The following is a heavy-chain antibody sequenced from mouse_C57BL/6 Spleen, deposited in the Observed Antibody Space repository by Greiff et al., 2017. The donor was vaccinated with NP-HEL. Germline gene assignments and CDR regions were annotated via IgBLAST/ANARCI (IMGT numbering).Heavy chain of an antibody. CDR2: INYDGSST. J-gene: IGHJ2*01. CDR3: ARDRGYNGYYNYFDY. Sequence: DVKLVESEGGLVQPGSSMKLSCTASGFTFSDYYMAWVRQVPEKGLEWVANINYDGSSTYYLDSLKSRFIISRDNAKNILYLQMSSLKSEDTATYYCARDRGYNGYYNYFDYWGQGTTLTVSS. CDR1: GFTFSDYY. D-gene: IGHD2-3*01. V-gene: IGHV5-16*01.